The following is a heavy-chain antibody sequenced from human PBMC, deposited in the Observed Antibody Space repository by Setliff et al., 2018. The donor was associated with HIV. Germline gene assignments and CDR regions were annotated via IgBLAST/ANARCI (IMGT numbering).Heavy chain of an antibody. CDR3: GREGEGELPGY. D-gene: IGHD1-7*01. V-gene: IGHV4-4*08. CDR2: IYRSGST. J-gene: IGHJ4*02. Sequence: SETLSLTCTVSGGSISSHYWSWIRQPPGKGLEWIGSIYRSGSTYYNPSLKSRVTISVDKSKNQFSLKLSSVTAADTAVYYCGREGEGELPGYWGQGTLVTVSS. CDR1: GGSISSHY.